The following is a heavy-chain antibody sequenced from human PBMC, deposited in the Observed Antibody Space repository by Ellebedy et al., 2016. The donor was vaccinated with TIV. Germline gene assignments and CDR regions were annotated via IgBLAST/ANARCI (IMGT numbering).Heavy chain of an antibody. CDR1: EWGFSNFG. V-gene: IGHV3-33*01. Sequence: GESLKISCVASEWGFSNFGMHWVRQAPGKGLEWVALIWFDGSNDDYADSVKGRFTISRDNSKNTLYLQMNSLRAEDTAVYYCARGGSYFHFDYWGQGSLVTVSS. J-gene: IGHJ4*02. D-gene: IGHD1-26*01. CDR2: IWFDGSND. CDR3: ARGGSYFHFDY.